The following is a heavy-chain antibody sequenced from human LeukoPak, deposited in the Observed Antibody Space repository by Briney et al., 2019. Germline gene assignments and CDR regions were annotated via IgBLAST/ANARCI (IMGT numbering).Heavy chain of an antibody. J-gene: IGHJ4*02. CDR2: INPSGGST. V-gene: IGHV1-46*01. CDR3: ARGPYVDTAMVNPLDY. CDR1: GYTFSSYY. D-gene: IGHD5-18*01. Sequence: GASVKVSCKASGYTFSSYYMHWVRQAPGQGLEWMGIINPSGGSTSYAQKFQGRVTMTRDTSISTAYMELSRLRSDDTAVYYCARGPYVDTAMVNPLDYWGQGTLVTVSS.